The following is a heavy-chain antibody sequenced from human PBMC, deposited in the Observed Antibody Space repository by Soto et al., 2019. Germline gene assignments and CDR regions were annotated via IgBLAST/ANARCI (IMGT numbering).Heavy chain of an antibody. CDR2: IIPIFGSP. D-gene: IGHD3-10*01. CDR1: GGKFSSYG. CDR3: ARTMYYWVSGSLGNYYYGMDV. V-gene: IGHV1-69*01. J-gene: IGHJ6*02. Sequence: QVQLVQSGAEVKKPGSSVKVSCKASGGKFSSYGISWVRQAPGEGLEWMGGIIPIFGSPSYAQKFQGRVTITADESTSTAYMELSSLRSEDTAVYYCARTMYYWVSGSLGNYYYGMDVWGQGTTVTVS.